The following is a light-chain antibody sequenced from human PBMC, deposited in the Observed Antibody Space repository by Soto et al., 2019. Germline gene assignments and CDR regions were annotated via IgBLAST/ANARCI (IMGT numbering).Light chain of an antibody. CDR2: GAS. V-gene: IGKV3-15*01. Sequence: EIVMTQSPATLSVSPGGRATLSCRASQSISGTLAWYQQKPGQAPRLLIHGASTRAPGFPARFSGSGSGTDFTLTISSLQSEDFAVYYCQQYNNWPRATFGGGTKVDIK. J-gene: IGKJ4*01. CDR3: QQYNNWPRAT. CDR1: QSISGT.